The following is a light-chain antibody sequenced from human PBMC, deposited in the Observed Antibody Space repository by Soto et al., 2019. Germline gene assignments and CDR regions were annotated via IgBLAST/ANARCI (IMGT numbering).Light chain of an antibody. CDR3: CSYTTSNTRQIV. CDR2: DVS. V-gene: IGLV2-14*01. Sequence: QSALTKPASVSGSPGQSITISCTGTSSDVGGYNYVSWYQQHPGKAPKFMIYDVSNRPSGVSNRFSGSKSGNTASLTISGLQAEDEADYYCCSYTTSNTRQIVFGTGTKVTVL. CDR1: SSDVGGYNY. J-gene: IGLJ1*01.